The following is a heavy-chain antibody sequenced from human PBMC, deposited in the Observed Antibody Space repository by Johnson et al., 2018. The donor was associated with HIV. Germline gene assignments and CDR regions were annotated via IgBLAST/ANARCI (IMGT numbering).Heavy chain of an antibody. D-gene: IGHD3-16*01. Sequence: QVQLVESGGGVVQPGRSVRLSCVVSGLNFSDYGMHWVRQAPGKGLEWVAVISYDGSNRYYADSVTGRFTISRDNSKNTLYLQMNSLRAEDAALYYCARGPGGSAFDIWGQGTMVTVSS. V-gene: IGHV3-30*04. CDR1: GLNFSDYG. CDR3: ARGPGGSAFDI. CDR2: ISYDGSNR. J-gene: IGHJ3*02.